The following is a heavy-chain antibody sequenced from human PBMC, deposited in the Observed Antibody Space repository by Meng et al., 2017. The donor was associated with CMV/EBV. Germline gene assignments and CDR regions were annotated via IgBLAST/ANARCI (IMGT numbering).Heavy chain of an antibody. Sequence: ASVNVSCKASGYTFTGYYMHWVRQAPGQGLEWMGWINPNSGGTNYAQKFQGRVTMTRDTSISTAYMELSRLRSDDTAVYYCARIVIVPAAPYYYYYGMDVWGQGTTVTVSS. D-gene: IGHD2-2*01. CDR3: ARIVIVPAAPYYYYYGMDV. CDR1: GYTFTGYY. J-gene: IGHJ6*02. V-gene: IGHV1-2*02. CDR2: INPNSGGT.